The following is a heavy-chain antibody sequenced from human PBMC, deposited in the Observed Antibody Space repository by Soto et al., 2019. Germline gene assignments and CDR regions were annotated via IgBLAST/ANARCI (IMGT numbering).Heavy chain of an antibody. J-gene: IGHJ4*02. CDR1: GGSISSYY. CDR3: ARHQTVTYYDYIWGSYCFDY. Sequence: SETLSLTCTVSGGSISSYYWSWIRQPPGKGLDWIGYIYYSGSTNYNPSLKSRVTISVDTSKNQFSLKLSSVTAADTAVYYCARHQTVTYYDYIWGSYCFDYWGQGTLVTVSS. V-gene: IGHV4-59*08. D-gene: IGHD3-16*01. CDR2: IYYSGST.